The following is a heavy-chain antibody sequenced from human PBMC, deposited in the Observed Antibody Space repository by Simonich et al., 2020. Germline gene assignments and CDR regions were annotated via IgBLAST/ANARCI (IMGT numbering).Heavy chain of an antibody. CDR2: IWYDGSNK. CDR1: GFTSSSYG. CDR3: ARDRCTNGVCLDV. J-gene: IGHJ6*04. Sequence: QVQLVESGGGVVQPGRSLRLSCAASGFTSSSYGMHWVRQAPGKGVEWGGVIWYDGSNKYDADSVKGRFTISRDNSKNTLYLQMNSLRAEDTAVYYCARDRCTNGVCLDVWGKGTTVTVSS. D-gene: IGHD2-8*01. V-gene: IGHV3-33*01.